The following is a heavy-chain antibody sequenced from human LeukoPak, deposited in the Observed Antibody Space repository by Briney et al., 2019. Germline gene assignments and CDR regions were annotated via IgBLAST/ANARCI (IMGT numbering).Heavy chain of an antibody. V-gene: IGHV1-2*02. D-gene: IGHD6-6*01. CDR1: GYTFTTYG. CDR3: ARVWDSSSLSYDY. CDR2: INPNSGGT. Sequence: GASVKVTCKASGYTFTTYGISWVRQAPGQGLEWMGWINPNSGGTNYAQKFQGRVTMTRDTSISTAYMELSRLRSDDTAVYYCARVWDSSSLSYDYWGQGTLVTVSS. J-gene: IGHJ4*02.